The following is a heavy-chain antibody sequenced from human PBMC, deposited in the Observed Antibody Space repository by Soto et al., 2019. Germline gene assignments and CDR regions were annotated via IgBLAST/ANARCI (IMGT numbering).Heavy chain of an antibody. Sequence: QVQLQQWGAGLLKPSETLSLTCAVYGGSFSGYYWSWIRPPPGKGLEGIGEINHSGSTNYNPSLKSRVTISVDTSKNQFSLKLSSVTAADTAVYYCARVRAAAGTSTARFDYWGQGTLVTVSS. CDR2: INHSGST. CDR1: GGSFSGYY. CDR3: ARVRAAAGTSTARFDY. V-gene: IGHV4-34*01. J-gene: IGHJ4*02. D-gene: IGHD6-13*01.